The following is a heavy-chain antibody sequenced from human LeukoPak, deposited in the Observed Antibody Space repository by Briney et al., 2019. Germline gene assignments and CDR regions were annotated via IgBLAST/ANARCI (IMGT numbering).Heavy chain of an antibody. D-gene: IGHD5-24*01. CDR3: ASSTYNYDYALDV. CDR1: GFIFSTYR. CDR2: INDSGRRT. Sequence: GGSLRLSCAASGFIFSTYRMSWVRQAPGKGLEWVSLINDSGRRTYYADSVKGRYTVSRDNSKYTLYLQMNSLRVEDTAVYYCASSTYNYDYALDVWGQGTTVTVSS. V-gene: IGHV3-23*01. J-gene: IGHJ6*02.